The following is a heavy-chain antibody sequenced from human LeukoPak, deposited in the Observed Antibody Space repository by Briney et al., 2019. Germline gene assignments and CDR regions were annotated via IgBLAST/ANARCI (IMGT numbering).Heavy chain of an antibody. V-gene: IGHV1-18*04. CDR2: ISAYNGNT. Sequence: ASVTDSCKASGYTFTSYGISWVRQAPGQGLEWMGWISAYNGNTNYAQKLQGRVTMTTDTSTSTAYMELRSPRSDDTAVYYCARVDYGDYNFDYWGQGTLVTVSS. D-gene: IGHD4-17*01. CDR3: ARVDYGDYNFDY. CDR1: GYTFTSYG. J-gene: IGHJ4*02.